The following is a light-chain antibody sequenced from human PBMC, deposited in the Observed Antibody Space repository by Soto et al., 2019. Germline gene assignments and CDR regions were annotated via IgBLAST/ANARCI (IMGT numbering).Light chain of an antibody. CDR2: DVS. CDR3: SSYTSSSTLVV. CDR1: SSDVGGYNY. Sequence: QSVLTQPASVSGAPGPSITTSCTGTSSDVGGYNYVSWYQQHPGKAPKLMIHDVSNRPSGVSNSFSGSKSGNTASLTISGLQAEDDADYCCSSYTSSSTLVVFGGGTKFTVL. V-gene: IGLV2-14*01. J-gene: IGLJ2*01.